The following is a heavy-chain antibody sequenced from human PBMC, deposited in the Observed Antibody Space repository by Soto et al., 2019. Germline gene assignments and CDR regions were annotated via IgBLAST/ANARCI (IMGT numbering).Heavy chain of an antibody. D-gene: IGHD5-18*01. J-gene: IGHJ6*02. CDR3: AGAGYSYGAKYGMDV. Sequence: QVQLVQSGAEVKKPGSSVKVSCKASEGTFSSYTISWVRQATGQGLEWMGRIIPILGIANYAQKFQGRVTITADKSTSTAYMELSSLRSEDTAVYYCAGAGYSYGAKYGMDVWGQGTTVTVSS. CDR2: IIPILGIA. CDR1: EGTFSSYT. V-gene: IGHV1-69*02.